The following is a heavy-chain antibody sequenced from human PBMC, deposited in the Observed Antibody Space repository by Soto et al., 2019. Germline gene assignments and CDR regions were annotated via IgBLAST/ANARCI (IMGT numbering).Heavy chain of an antibody. V-gene: IGHV3-23*01. CDR3: AKDSWGGAASGWSHYP. Sequence: PGGSLRLSCAASGFSFTNYPMSWVRQAPGRGLQWVSSISGSGGRTYFADSVKGRFTISRDNSKNILFLEMNSLRAEDSAIYYCAKDSWGGAASGWSHYPWGQGTLVTVSS. D-gene: IGHD6-19*01. J-gene: IGHJ5*02. CDR1: GFSFTNYP. CDR2: ISGSGGRT.